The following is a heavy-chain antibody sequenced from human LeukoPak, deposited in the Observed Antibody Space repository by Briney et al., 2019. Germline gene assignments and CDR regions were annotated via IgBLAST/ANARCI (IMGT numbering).Heavy chain of an antibody. CDR1: GFTFSSYG. CDR3: AKGTSSDTAMVPVDY. J-gene: IGHJ4*02. V-gene: IGHV3-30*18. D-gene: IGHD5-18*01. CDR2: ISYDGSNK. Sequence: GGSLRLSCAASGFTFSSYGMHWVRQAPGKGLEWVAVISYDGSNKYYADSVKGRFTISRDNSKNTLYLQMNSPRAEDTAVYYCAKGTSSDTAMVPVDYWGQGTLVTVSS.